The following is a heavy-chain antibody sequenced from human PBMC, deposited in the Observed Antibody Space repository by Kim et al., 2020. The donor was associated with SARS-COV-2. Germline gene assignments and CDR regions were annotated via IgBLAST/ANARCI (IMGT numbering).Heavy chain of an antibody. V-gene: IGHV3-23*01. CDR1: GFNFSSYA. Sequence: GGSLRLSCAASGFNFSSYAMSWVRQAPGKGLEWASAISGSGGSTYYADSVKGRFTISRDNSKNTLYLQMNSLRAEDTAVYYCAKDFTMIVVVITDYFDFWGQGTLVTVSS. J-gene: IGHJ4*02. D-gene: IGHD3-22*01. CDR3: AKDFTMIVVVITDYFDF. CDR2: ISGSGGST.